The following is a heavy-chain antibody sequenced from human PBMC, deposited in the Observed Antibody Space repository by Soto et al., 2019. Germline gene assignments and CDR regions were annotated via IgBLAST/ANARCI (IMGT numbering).Heavy chain of an antibody. J-gene: IGHJ6*02. D-gene: IGHD3-10*01. V-gene: IGHV3-53*01. CDR1: GLSVRNNY. CDR3: VRPLPSGRNYGMDV. CDR2: IYNDGTT. Sequence: VGSLRLSCTAYGLSVRNNYMSWVRQAPGMGLEWVSVIYNDGTTYYADSVKGRFTLSRDTSKNTLSLQMDSLRAEDTAVYYCVRPLPSGRNYGMDVWGQGTTVTVSS.